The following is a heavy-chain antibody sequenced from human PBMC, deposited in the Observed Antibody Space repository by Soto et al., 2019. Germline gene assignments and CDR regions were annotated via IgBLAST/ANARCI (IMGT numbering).Heavy chain of an antibody. Sequence: DVQLLQSGGGLVQPGGSLTLSCAASRFIFSDYAMNWVRQDPGKGLEWVSSIGGSNTDRYYADSVKGRFIISRDNSKNTMYLQMNSLRDDDAAVYYCAKDAVSYNGKWDWFDSWGQGTLVTVSS. V-gene: IGHV3-23*01. CDR1: RFIFSDYA. CDR2: IGGSNTDR. CDR3: AKDAVSYNGKWDWFDS. J-gene: IGHJ5*01. D-gene: IGHD1-26*01.